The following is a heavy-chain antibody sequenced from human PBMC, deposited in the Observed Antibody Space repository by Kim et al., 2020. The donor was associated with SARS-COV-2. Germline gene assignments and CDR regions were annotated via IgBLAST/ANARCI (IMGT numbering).Heavy chain of an antibody. V-gene: IGHV1-8*01. CDR2: MNPNSGNT. Sequence: ASVKVSCKASGHTFTSYDINWVRQATAQGREWMGWMNPNSGNTGYAQKFQGRVTMTRNTSISTAYMELRSLGTEDTAVYYCARGGMATSFSSIDYWGQGTLVTVSS. J-gene: IGHJ4*02. CDR3: ARGGMATSFSSIDY. D-gene: IGHD5-12*01. CDR1: GHTFTSYD.